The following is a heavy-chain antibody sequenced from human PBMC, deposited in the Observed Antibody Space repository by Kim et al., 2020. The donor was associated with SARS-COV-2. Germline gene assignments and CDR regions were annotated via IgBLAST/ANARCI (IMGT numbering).Heavy chain of an antibody. CDR2: INRDGSGT. Sequence: GGSLRLSCAASGFTFSSYWMHWVRQAPGKGLVWVSRINRDGSGTSYADSVKGRFTISRDNAQSTLYLQMNSLRAEDTAVYYCARDLYPNSIYYFYGIDF. CDR1: GFTFSSYW. D-gene: IGHD2-8*01. CDR3: ARDLYPNSIYYFYGIDF. V-gene: IGHV3-74*01. J-gene: IGHJ6*01.